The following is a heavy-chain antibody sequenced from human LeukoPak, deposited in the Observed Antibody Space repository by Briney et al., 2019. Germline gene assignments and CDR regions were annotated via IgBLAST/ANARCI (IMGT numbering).Heavy chain of an antibody. V-gene: IGHV1-46*01. Sequence: ASVKVSCKASGYTFTTYYMHWVRQAPGQGLEWVGIINPSGGSTTYAQKFQGRVTMTRDTSISTAYMELSRLRSDDTAVYYCARDIVVVPAAMPRRGDIFDYWGQGTLVTVSS. CDR3: ARDIVVVPAAMPRRGDIFDY. D-gene: IGHD2-2*01. CDR2: INPSGGST. J-gene: IGHJ4*02. CDR1: GYTFTTYY.